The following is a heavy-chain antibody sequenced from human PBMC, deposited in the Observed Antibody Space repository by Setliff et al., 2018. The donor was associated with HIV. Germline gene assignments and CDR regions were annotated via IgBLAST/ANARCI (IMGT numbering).Heavy chain of an antibody. Sequence: SETLSLTCNISGVSIPTNYWNWIRQPAGKGLEWIGRIYTTGGTNYNPALKSRVTMSIDTSKNQISLKLNSVTAADTATYYCARSNPGITAGLLAYWGPGTMVTVS. V-gene: IGHV4-4*07. CDR1: GVSIPTNY. CDR2: IYTTGGT. CDR3: ARSNPGITAGLLAY. J-gene: IGHJ4*02. D-gene: IGHD6-25*01.